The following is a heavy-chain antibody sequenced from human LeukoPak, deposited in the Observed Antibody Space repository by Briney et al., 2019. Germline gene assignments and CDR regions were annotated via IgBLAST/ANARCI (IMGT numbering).Heavy chain of an antibody. J-gene: IGHJ4*02. D-gene: IGHD3-3*01. V-gene: IGHV1-69*04. CDR2: IIPILGIA. Sequence: GSSVKVSCKASGGTFSSYAISWVRQAPGQGLEWMGRIIPILGIANYAQKFQGRVTITADKSTSTAYMELSSLRSEDMAVYYCARSQFKRDDLWCGDYAFDYWGQGTLVTVSS. CDR1: GGTFSSYA. CDR3: ARSQFKRDDLWCGDYAFDY.